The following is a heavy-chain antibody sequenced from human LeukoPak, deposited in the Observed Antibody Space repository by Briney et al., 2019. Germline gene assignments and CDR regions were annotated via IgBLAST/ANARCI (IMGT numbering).Heavy chain of an antibody. D-gene: IGHD5-18*01. J-gene: IGHJ4*02. V-gene: IGHV1-18*01. CDR1: GYNFSTYA. CDR3: ARTVGGSSYGYPNYYFDY. Sequence: ASVKVSCKASGYNFSTYAITWVRQVPGQAPERMGWISAFNGNPNYARKLQGRVTMTTDTSTRTAYMDVRSLRSDDTAMYYCARTVGGSSYGYPNYYFDYWGQGTLVTVSS. CDR2: ISAFNGNP.